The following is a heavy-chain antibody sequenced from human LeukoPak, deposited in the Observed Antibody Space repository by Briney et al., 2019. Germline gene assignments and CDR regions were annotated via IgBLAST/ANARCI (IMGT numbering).Heavy chain of an antibody. CDR2: ISSSSSYI. CDR3: ASLCGSYRFEIVDY. Sequence: GGSLRLSCAASGFTFSSYSMNWVRQAPGKGLEWVSFISSSSSYIYYADTVKGRFTISRDDAKNSLYLQMNSLRAEDTAVYYCASLCGSYRFEIVDYWGQGTLVIVSS. V-gene: IGHV3-21*01. J-gene: IGHJ4*02. D-gene: IGHD1-26*01. CDR1: GFTFSSYS.